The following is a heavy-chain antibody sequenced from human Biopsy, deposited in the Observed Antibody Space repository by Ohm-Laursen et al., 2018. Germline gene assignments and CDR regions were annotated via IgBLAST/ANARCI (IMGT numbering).Heavy chain of an antibody. D-gene: IGHD6-19*01. CDR2: ISPKSGGT. V-gene: IGHV1-2*02. Sequence: SSVKVSCKASGFSFTGYYIHWVRQAPGQGLEWMGWISPKSGGTNYAQKFQGNITMTKNTSMSTAYMEMSRLRSDDTAVYYCALQSVAQMKNFDYWGQGTLVIVSS. CDR1: GFSFTGYY. CDR3: ALQSVAQMKNFDY. J-gene: IGHJ4*02.